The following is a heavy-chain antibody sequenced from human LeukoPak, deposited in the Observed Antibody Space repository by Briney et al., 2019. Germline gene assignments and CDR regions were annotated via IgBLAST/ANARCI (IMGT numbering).Heavy chain of an antibody. CDR1: GGSFSGYY. CDR2: INHSGST. Sequence: SETLSLTCAVYGGSFSGYYWSWIRQPPGKGLEWIGEINHSGSTNYNPSLKSRVTISVDTSQNQFSLKLRSVPAADTAVYYCAREWVYDGSDDIWGHGTMVSVSS. CDR3: AREWVYDGSDDI. D-gene: IGHD3-16*01. V-gene: IGHV4-34*01. J-gene: IGHJ3*02.